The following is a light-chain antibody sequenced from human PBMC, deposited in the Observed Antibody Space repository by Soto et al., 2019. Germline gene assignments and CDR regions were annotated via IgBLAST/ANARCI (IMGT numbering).Light chain of an antibody. Sequence: ERVMTQSPATLSMSPGERATLSCRASQSVGSNLAWYQQKLGQARRLLIYGVSTRATGIPGRFSGSGSETEFTLTITSLHSEDFSVYYCQQDNQGPITFGQETLRETK. J-gene: IGKJ5*01. CDR1: QSVGSN. CDR2: GVS. CDR3: QQDNQGPIT. V-gene: IGKV3-15*01.